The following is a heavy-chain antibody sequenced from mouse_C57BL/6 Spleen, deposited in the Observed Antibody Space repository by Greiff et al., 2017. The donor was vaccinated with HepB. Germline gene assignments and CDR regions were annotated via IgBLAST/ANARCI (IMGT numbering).Heavy chain of an antibody. CDR3: ARDQGGYGPFAY. V-gene: IGHV5-4*01. J-gene: IGHJ3*01. Sequence: EVQLVESGGGLVKPGGSLKLSCAASGFTFSSYAMSWVRQTPEKRLEWVATISDGGSYTYYPDNVKGRFTISRDNAKNNLYLQMSHLKSEDTAMYYCARDQGGYGPFAYWGQGTLVTVSA. CDR1: GFTFSSYA. D-gene: IGHD2-2*01. CDR2: ISDGGSYT.